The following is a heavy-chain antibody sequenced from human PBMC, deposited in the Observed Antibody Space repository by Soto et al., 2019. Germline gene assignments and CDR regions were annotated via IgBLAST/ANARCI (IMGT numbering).Heavy chain of an antibody. CDR3: ARWGSQQFPYYFDH. Sequence: HVQLVQSGAEVKKPGASVKVSCKASGYTFTNYGISWVRQAPGQGLERMGWISTYNGNTNYAQKLQGRVTVTTDTSTSTAYMEMRSLRTDDTAVYYCARWGSQQFPYYFDHWGQGTRVTVSS. D-gene: IGHD3-16*01. J-gene: IGHJ4*02. CDR2: ISTYNGNT. CDR1: GYTFTNYG. V-gene: IGHV1-18*01.